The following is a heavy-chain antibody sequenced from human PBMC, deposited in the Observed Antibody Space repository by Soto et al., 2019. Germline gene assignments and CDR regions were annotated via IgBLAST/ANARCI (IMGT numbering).Heavy chain of an antibody. V-gene: IGHV3-33*01. CDR3: AIIPQIAVAGTRFGYFDL. CDR2: IWYDGSNK. Sequence: QVQLEESGGGVVQPGRSLRLSCAASGFTFSSYGMHWVRQAPGKGLEWVAVIWYDGSNKYYADSVKGRFTISRDNSKNTLYLQMNRPGDEDTAVYYCAIIPQIAVAGTRFGYFDLWGRGTLVTVSS. CDR1: GFTFSSYG. J-gene: IGHJ2*01. D-gene: IGHD6-19*01.